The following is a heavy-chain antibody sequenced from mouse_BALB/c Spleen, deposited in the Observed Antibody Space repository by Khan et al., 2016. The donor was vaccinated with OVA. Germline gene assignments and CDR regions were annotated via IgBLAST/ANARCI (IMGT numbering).Heavy chain of an antibody. J-gene: IGHJ3*01. CDR3: TRGGYGGFAY. CDR2: INPSNGDT. CDR1: GYTFTSYY. V-gene: IGHV1S81*02. D-gene: IGHD3-1*01. Sequence: QVQLQQSGAELVKPGASVKLSCKASGYTFTSYYIYWVTQRPGQGLEWIGDINPSNGDTNFNEKFSNKATLTVDRSSSTAFVQLSGLTSEDSAVYYGTRGGYGGFAYWGQGTLVTVSA.